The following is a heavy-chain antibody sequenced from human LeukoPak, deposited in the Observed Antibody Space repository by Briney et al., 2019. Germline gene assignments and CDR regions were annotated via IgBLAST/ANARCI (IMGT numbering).Heavy chain of an antibody. J-gene: IGHJ5*02. CDR2: MNHNSGIT. D-gene: IGHD2-15*01. CDR3: ARGWVVVADNWCDP. CDR1: GYTFTSYD. V-gene: IGHV1-8*01. Sequence: ASVKDSRKASGYTFTSYDIYWVRQATGQGLERMGWMNHNSGITGYAQKFQRRVTMTRNTSISTAYMELSSLRSEDTAVYYCARGWVVVADNWCDPWGQGTLVSVSS.